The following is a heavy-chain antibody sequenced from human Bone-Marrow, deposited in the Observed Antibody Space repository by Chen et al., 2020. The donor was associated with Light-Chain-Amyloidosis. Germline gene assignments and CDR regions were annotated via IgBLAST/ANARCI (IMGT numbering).Heavy chain of an antibody. CDR3: AKDINVGRTSGSYMGA. CDR1: GFSMSNFG. CDR2: ISHDMTNR. D-gene: IGHD1-26*01. J-gene: IGHJ6*04. Sequence: QVQLVQSGGGMVQPGGSVRLSCAASGFSMSNFGMEWVRRAPGKGLEWVAVISHDMTNRISVGLLRSRCTIVRDNGKETVNLYIDRLRIEDTSVYFCAKDINVGRTSGSYMGAWGKGTTVTVSS. V-gene: IGHV3-30*18.